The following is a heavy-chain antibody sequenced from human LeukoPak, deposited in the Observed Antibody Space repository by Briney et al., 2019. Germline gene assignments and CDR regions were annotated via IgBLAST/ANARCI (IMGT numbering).Heavy chain of an antibody. CDR1: GASIDSHY. V-gene: IGHV4-59*11. Sequence: PSETLPLTCSVSGASIDSHYWSWIRQSPGKGLEWIGYAFNGGSTNYNPSLNSRVTMSLDTSRAQFSLRLSSMTAADTAIYYCASRPADTTWYGVFDYWSQGTLVTVSS. D-gene: IGHD3-10*01. J-gene: IGHJ4*02. CDR2: AFNGGST. CDR3: ASRPADTTWYGVFDY.